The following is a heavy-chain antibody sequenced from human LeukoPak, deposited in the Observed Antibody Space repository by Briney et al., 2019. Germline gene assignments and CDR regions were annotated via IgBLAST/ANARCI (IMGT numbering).Heavy chain of an antibody. D-gene: IGHD1-26*01. J-gene: IGHJ4*02. CDR2: IYNDGST. CDR3: ARDRPHGSYLDFDY. CDR1: GFTFSSYA. V-gene: IGHV3-66*01. Sequence: GGSLRLSCVASGFTFSSYAMSWVRQAPGKGLEWVSVIYNDGSTYYADSVKGRFTISRDNSKNTLYLQMNSLRAEDTAVYYCARDRPHGSYLDFDYWGQGTLVTVSS.